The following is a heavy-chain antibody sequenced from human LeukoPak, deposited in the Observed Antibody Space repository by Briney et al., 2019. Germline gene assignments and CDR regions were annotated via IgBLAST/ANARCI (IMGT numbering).Heavy chain of an antibody. CDR3: AKRIQYSSSSAYFDY. Sequence: GGSLRLSCAASGFTFSGYAMSWVRQAPGKGLEWVSAISDSGGDTYYADSVKGRFTISRDNSKNTLYLQMSSLRAEDTAVYYCAKRIQYSSSSAYFDYWGQGTLVAVSS. J-gene: IGHJ4*02. D-gene: IGHD6-6*01. CDR1: GFTFSGYA. V-gene: IGHV3-23*01. CDR2: ISDSGGDT.